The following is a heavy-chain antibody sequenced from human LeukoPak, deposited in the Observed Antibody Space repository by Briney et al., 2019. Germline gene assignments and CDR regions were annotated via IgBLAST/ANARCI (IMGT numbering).Heavy chain of an antibody. CDR3: ARDTRYYYGMDV. CDR2: IYSGGSI. CDR1: GFIVSSNY. V-gene: IGHV3-53*01. J-gene: IGHJ6*02. Sequence: LTGGSLRLSCAASGFIVSSNYMSWVRQAPGKGLEWVSVIYSGGSIYYVDSVKGRFTISRDNSKNTLYLQMNSLRAEDTAVYYCARDTRYYYGMDVWGQGATVTVSS. D-gene: IGHD3-3*01.